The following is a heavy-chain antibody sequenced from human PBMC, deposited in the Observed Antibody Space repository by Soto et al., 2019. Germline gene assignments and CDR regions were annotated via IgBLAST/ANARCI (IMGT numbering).Heavy chain of an antibody. J-gene: IGHJ3*02. CDR3: ASGSGPNDAFDI. V-gene: IGHV4-61*01. D-gene: IGHD2-15*01. CDR1: GGSVSSGSYY. CDR2: IYYSGST. Sequence: QVQLQESGPGLVKPSETLSLTCTVSGGSVSSGSYYWSWIRQPPGKGLEWIGYIYYSGSTNYNPSLTGRFTISVDTSKHQFSLKLSCVTAADTAVYYCASGSGPNDAFDIWGQVTMVTVSS.